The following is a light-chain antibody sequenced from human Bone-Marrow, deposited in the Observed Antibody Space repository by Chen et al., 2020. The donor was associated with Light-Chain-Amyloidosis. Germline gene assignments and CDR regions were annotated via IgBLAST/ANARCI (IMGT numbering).Light chain of an antibody. V-gene: IGLV3-21*02. CDR2: DHS. CDR1: NMGSTS. CDR3: EVWDRSSDRPV. Sequence: SYVLTQPSSVSVAPVQTATMACGGNNMGSTSVHWYQQTPGQAPLLVVYDHSDRPSGIPERLSGSDSGNTATLTISRVEAGDEADYYCEVWDRSSDRPVFGGGTKLTVL. J-gene: IGLJ3*02.